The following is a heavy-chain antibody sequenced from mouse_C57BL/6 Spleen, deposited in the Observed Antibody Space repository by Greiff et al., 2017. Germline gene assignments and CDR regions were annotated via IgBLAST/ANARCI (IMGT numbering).Heavy chain of an antibody. CDR2: IYPGDGDT. J-gene: IGHJ4*01. CDR3: AGHYDYAMDY. V-gene: IGHV1-82*01. Sequence: LQESGPELVKPGASVKISCKASGYAFSSSWMNWVKQRPGKGLEWIGRIYPGDGDTNYNGKFKGKATLTADKSSSTAYMQLSSLTSEDSAVYFCAGHYDYAMDYWGQGTSVTVSS. CDR1: GYAFSSSW. D-gene: IGHD1-2*01.